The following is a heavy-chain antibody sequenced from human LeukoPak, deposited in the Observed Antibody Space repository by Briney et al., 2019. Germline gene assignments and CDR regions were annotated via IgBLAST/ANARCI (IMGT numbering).Heavy chain of an antibody. CDR2: IYYSGST. D-gene: IGHD2-15*01. CDR3: ARVYCSGGSCLLDP. V-gene: IGHV4-59*01. CDR1: GGSFSGYY. J-gene: IGHJ5*02. Sequence: PSETLSLTCAVYGGSFSGYYWSWIRQPPGKGLEWIGYIYYSGSTNYNPSLKSRVTISVDTSKNQFSLKLSSVTAADTAVYYCARVYCSGGSCLLDPWGQGTLVTVSS.